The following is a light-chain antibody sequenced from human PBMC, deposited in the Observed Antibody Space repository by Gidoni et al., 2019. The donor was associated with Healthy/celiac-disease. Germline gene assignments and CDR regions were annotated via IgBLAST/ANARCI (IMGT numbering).Light chain of an antibody. CDR1: SSDFGGYNY. Sequence: QSALTKPLSVSGSPGPSVPISCTGTSSDFGGYNYVSWYQQHPGKAPKLMIYDVSKRPSGVPDRFSGSKSGNTASLTISGLQAEDEADYYCCSYAGSYSPVVFGGGTKLTVL. CDR2: DVS. CDR3: CSYAGSYSPVV. J-gene: IGLJ2*01. V-gene: IGLV2-11*01.